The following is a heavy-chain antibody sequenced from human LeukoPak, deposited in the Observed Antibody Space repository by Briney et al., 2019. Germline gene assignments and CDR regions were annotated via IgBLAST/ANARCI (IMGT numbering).Heavy chain of an antibody. Sequence: GGSLRLSCAASGFIFSTYAMSWVRQAPGKGLEWVSTIINSGGSAYYADSVKGRFTISRDNAKNTLFLQMSSLTAEDTAVYYCARGGSYLSAFDIWGQGTMVTVSS. CDR3: ARGGSYLSAFDI. CDR2: IINSGGSA. CDR1: GFIFSTYA. D-gene: IGHD1-26*01. J-gene: IGHJ3*02. V-gene: IGHV3-23*01.